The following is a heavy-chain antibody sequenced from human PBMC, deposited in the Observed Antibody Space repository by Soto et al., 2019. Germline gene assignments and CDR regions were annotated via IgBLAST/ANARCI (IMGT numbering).Heavy chain of an antibody. J-gene: IGHJ4*02. D-gene: IGHD1-26*01. CDR3: ARYSGTYYVY. CDR1: GGSIRSCDYY. CDR2: FSYSVTT. V-gene: IGHV4-61*08. Sequence: SETLSLTFTVSGGSIRSCDYYWSWIRQPPGKGLEWIGFFSYSVTTNYNPSLKSRVTISVDTSKNQFSLKLTSVTAADTAVYYCARYSGTYYVYWGQG.